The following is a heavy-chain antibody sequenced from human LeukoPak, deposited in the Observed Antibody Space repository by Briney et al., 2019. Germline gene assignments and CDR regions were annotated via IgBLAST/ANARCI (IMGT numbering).Heavy chain of an antibody. CDR2: IRSGSTYI. CDR3: ARDGIFDY. CDR1: GFAVSDNY. J-gene: IGHJ4*02. V-gene: IGHV3-21*01. Sequence: GGSLRLSCAASGFAVSDNYMNWVRQAPRKGLEWVSSIRSGSTYINYADSVKGRFTISRDDAKNSLYLQMNSLRAEDTAVYYCARDGIFDYWGQGTLVTVSS.